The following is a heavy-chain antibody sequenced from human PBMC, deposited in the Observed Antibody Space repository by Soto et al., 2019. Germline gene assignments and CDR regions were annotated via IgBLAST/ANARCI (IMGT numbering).Heavy chain of an antibody. CDR1: GYSFTGNS. D-gene: IGHD3-10*01. CDR3: ARDPSSLYGSGSYYSINWFDP. Sequence: GASVKVSCKASGYSFTGNSMHWVRQAPGQRLEWMGWINAGNGNTKYSQKFQGRVTITRDTSASTAYMELSSLRSEDTAVYYCARDPSSLYGSGSYYSINWFDPWGQGTLVTVSS. V-gene: IGHV1-3*01. CDR2: INAGNGNT. J-gene: IGHJ5*02.